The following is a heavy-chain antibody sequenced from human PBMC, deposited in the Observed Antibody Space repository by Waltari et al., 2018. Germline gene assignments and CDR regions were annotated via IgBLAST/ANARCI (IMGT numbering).Heavy chain of an antibody. Sequence: EEQLVESGGGLAQPGESLRLSCADSGFTFSRYWMDWVAEAPGQGLVWVSLINSDVSSTTDADSVKDRFTISRDNGKNTLYVQMNRLRAEDTAVYYCARVAMKTYSSPVPGRPYYYGMDVWGQGTTVTVSS. J-gene: IGHJ6*02. V-gene: IGHV3-74*01. D-gene: IGHD3-22*01. CDR3: ARVAMKTYSSPVPGRPYYYGMDV. CDR1: GFTFSRYW. CDR2: INSDVSST.